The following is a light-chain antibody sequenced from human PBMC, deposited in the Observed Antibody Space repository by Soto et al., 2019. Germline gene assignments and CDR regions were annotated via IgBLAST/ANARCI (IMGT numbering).Light chain of an antibody. J-gene: IGLJ2*01. Sequence: QSVLTQPPSASASLGASVTLTCTLSSGYSNYKVDWYQQRPGKGPRFVMRVGTGGIVGSKGDDIPDRFSVLGSGLNRYLTNKNIQEEDESDYHCGADHGSGSNFVVVFGGGTKLTVL. CDR3: GADHGSGSNFVVV. CDR2: VGTGGIVG. V-gene: IGLV9-49*01. CDR1: SGYSNYK.